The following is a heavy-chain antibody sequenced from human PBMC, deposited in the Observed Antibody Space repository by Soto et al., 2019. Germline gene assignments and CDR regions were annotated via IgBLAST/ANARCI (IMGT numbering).Heavy chain of an antibody. Sequence: GGSLRLSCAASGFTLSSYSIHWVRQAPGKGLEWVSVIYSGCTTYYADSVKGRFIISRDISKNTLYLQMNILRAEDKDVYYCHRYGYWGQGTLVTVSS. CDR2: IYSGCTT. V-gene: IGHV3-53*01. CDR1: GFTLSSYS. CDR3: HRYGY. J-gene: IGHJ4*02. D-gene: IGHD4-17*01.